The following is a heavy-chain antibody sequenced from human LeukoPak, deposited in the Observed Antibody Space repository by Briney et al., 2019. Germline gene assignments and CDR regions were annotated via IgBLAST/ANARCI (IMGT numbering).Heavy chain of an antibody. CDR1: GLSFSSSW. CDR2: INSDGRST. D-gene: IGHD2-21*01. CDR3: ARGIGGDRDY. V-gene: IGHV3-74*01. Sequence: PGGSLRLSCAASGLSFSSSWMHWVRQAPGKGLVWVSRINSDGRSTSYADSVKGRFTISRDNAKNTLYLQMNSLRADDTAVYYCARGIGGDRDYWGQGTLVTVSS. J-gene: IGHJ1*01.